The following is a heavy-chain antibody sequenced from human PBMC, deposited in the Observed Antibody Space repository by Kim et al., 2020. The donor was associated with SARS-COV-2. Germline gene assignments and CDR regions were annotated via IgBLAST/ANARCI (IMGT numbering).Heavy chain of an antibody. CDR3: PRSGGRGPDY. D-gene: IGHD2-15*01. CDR2: NK. V-gene: IGHV3-33*01. Sequence: NKYYACSVKGRFTISIDNSTHTLYLQMNSLRAEHTAMYYCPRSGGRGPDYWGQGILVTVSS. J-gene: IGHJ4*02.